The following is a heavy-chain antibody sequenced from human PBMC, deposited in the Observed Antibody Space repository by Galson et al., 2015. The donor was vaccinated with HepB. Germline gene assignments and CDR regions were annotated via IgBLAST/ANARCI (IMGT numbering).Heavy chain of an antibody. J-gene: IGHJ6*02. CDR1: GFIFSTYA. Sequence: SLRLSCAASGFIFSTYAFHWVRQAPGKGLEWVAVIWYDGSNKFYADSVKGRFTISRDNSKNTVYLQMNSLRAEDTSIYYCARAGRTELDYDDSSAFMFHGMDVWGQGTTVNGSS. CDR2: IWYDGSNK. D-gene: IGHD3-22*01. V-gene: IGHV3-33*01. CDR3: ARAGRTELDYDDSSAFMFHGMDV.